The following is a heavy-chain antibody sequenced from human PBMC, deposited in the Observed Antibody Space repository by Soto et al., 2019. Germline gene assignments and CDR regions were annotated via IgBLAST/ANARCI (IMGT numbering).Heavy chain of an antibody. CDR1: GYTFTSYA. V-gene: IGHV1-3*01. CDR2: INAGNGNT. CDR3: ASAFSGSSGYDYYVPIDY. D-gene: IGHD5-12*01. Sequence: ASVKVSCKASGYTFTSYAMHWVRQAPGQRLEWMGWINAGNGNTKYSQKFQGRVTITRDTSASTAYMELSSLRSEDTAVYYCASAFSGSSGYDYYVPIDYWGQGTLVTVSS. J-gene: IGHJ4*02.